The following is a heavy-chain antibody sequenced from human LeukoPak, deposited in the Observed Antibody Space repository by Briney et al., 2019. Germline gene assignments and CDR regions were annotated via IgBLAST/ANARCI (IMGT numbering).Heavy chain of an antibody. CDR1: GYTFTSYD. V-gene: IGHV1-8*01. CDR3: ARGLGSSGWYYKDWFDP. Sequence: GASVKVSCKASGYTFTSYDINWVRQATGQGLEWMGWMNPNGGNTGYAQKFQGRVTMTRNTSISTAYMELSSLRSEDTAVYYCARGLGSSGWYYKDWFDPWGQGTLVTVSS. CDR2: MNPNGGNT. D-gene: IGHD6-19*01. J-gene: IGHJ5*02.